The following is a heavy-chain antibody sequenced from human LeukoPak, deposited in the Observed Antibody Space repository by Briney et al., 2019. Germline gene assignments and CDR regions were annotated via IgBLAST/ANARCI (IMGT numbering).Heavy chain of an antibody. CDR3: AKDALSMAQGHFDY. CDR1: GFTFSNYA. Sequence: GGSLRLSCVASGFTFSNYAMSWVRQAPGKGLEWVSANSGSGGSTHYADSVKGRFTISRDNSKNTLYLQMNSLRAEDTAVYFCAKDALSMAQGHFDYWGQGTLVTVSS. V-gene: IGHV3-23*01. CDR2: NSGSGGST. D-gene: IGHD3-10*01. J-gene: IGHJ4*02.